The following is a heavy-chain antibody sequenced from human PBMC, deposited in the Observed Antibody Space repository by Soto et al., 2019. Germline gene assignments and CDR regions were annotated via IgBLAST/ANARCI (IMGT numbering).Heavy chain of an antibody. Sequence: QVQLVQSGAEVKKPGASVKVSCKASGYTFTSYDINWVRQATGQGLEGMGWMNPNSGNTGYAQKFQGRVNMTRNTSISTAYMELSSLRSEDTAVYYCARKARKGDWFDPWGQGTLVTVSS. CDR1: GYTFTSYD. V-gene: IGHV1-8*01. CDR2: MNPNSGNT. CDR3: ARKARKGDWFDP. D-gene: IGHD3-16*01. J-gene: IGHJ5*02.